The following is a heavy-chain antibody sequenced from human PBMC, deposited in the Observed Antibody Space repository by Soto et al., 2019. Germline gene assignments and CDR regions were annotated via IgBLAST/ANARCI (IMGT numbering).Heavy chain of an antibody. J-gene: IGHJ6*02. CDR2: ISYDGSNK. Sequence: GGSLRLSCAASGFTFSSYGMHWVRQAPGKGLEWVAVISYDGSNKYYADSVKGRFTISRDNSKNTLYLQMNSLRAEDTAVYYCATIPYCTNGVCYKDYYYGMDVWGQGTTVTVSS. D-gene: IGHD2-8*01. CDR1: GFTFSSYG. V-gene: IGHV3-30*03. CDR3: ATIPYCTNGVCYKDYYYGMDV.